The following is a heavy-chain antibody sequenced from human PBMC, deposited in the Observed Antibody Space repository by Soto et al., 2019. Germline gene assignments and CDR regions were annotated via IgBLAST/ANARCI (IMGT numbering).Heavy chain of an antibody. D-gene: IGHD6-13*01. V-gene: IGHV3-30*18. CDR3: AKTKYSSSWYAWYFDY. Sequence: QVQLVESGGGVVQPGRSLRLSCAASGFTFSSYGMHWVRQAPGKGLEWVAVISYDGSNKYYADSVKGRFTISRDNSKNTLYLQMNSLRAEDTAVYYCAKTKYSSSWYAWYFDYWGQGTLVTVSS. J-gene: IGHJ4*02. CDR1: GFTFSSYG. CDR2: ISYDGSNK.